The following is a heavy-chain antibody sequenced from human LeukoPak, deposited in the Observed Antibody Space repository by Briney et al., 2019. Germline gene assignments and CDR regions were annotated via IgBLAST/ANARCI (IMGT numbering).Heavy chain of an antibody. CDR3: ARALEY. CDR1: GFTFSSYS. CDR2: IKEDGSER. Sequence: GGSLRLSCAASGFTFSSYSMNWVRQTPGKGLEWVASIKEDGSERQYVDSVKGRFSISRDNTKGSLFLQLNSLRAEDTAVYYCARALEYWGQGTLVTVSS. D-gene: IGHD1-1*01. V-gene: IGHV3-7*03. J-gene: IGHJ4*02.